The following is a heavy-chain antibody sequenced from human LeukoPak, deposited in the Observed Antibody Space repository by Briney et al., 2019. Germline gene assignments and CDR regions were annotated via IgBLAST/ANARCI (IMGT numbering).Heavy chain of an antibody. D-gene: IGHD2-2*01. J-gene: IGHJ3*02. CDR1: GGSISSYY. V-gene: IGHV4-59*12. Sequence: SETLSLTCTVSGGSISSYYWSWIRQPPGKGLEWIGYIYYSGSTSYNPSLRSRVTISVDTSKNQFSLKLSSVTAADTAVYYCARGPYCSSTSCHAFDIWGQGTMVTVSS. CDR2: IYYSGST. CDR3: ARGPYCSSTSCHAFDI.